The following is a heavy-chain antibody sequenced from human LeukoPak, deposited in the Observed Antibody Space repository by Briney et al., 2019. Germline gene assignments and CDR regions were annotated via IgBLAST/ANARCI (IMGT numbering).Heavy chain of an antibody. CDR3: AKDQSDYYDSSGYDY. V-gene: IGHV3-9*01. J-gene: IGHJ4*02. CDR2: ISWNSGSI. D-gene: IGHD3-22*01. Sequence: SLRLSCAASGFTFDDYAMHWVRQAPGKGLEWVSGISWNSGSIGYADSVKGRFTISRDNAKNSLYLQMNSLRAEDTALYYCAKDQSDYYDSSGYDYWGQGTLVTVSS. CDR1: GFTFDDYA.